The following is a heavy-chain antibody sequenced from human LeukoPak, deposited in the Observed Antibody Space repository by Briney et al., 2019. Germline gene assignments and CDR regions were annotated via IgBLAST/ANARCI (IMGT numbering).Heavy chain of an antibody. V-gene: IGHV3-20*04. CDR2: INWNGGST. CDR3: ARATVGSYSSSSISPYYYYYMDV. J-gene: IGHJ6*03. Sequence: PGGSLRLSCAASGFTFDDYGMSWVRQAPGKGLEWVSGINWNGGSTAYADSVKGRFTISRDNAKNSLYLQMNSLRAEDTAVYYCARATVGSYSSSSISPYYYYYMDVWGKGTTVTVSS. CDR1: GFTFDDYG. D-gene: IGHD6-6*01.